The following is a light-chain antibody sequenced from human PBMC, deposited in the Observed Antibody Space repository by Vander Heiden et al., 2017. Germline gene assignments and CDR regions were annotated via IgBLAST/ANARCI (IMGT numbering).Light chain of an antibody. CDR2: KAS. V-gene: IGKV1-5*03. CDR3: QQYNSYRT. J-gene: IGKJ1*01. CDR1: QSINSW. Sequence: DIQMTPSPSTLSASVGDRVTITCRASQSINSWLAWYQQKPGKAPKLLIYKASSLESGVPSRFSGSGSGTEFTLTISSLQPDDFATYYCQQYNSYRTFGQGTKVEIK.